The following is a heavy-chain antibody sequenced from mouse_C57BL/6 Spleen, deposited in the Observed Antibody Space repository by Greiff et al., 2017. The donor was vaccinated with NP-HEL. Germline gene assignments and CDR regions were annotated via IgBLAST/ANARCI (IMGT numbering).Heavy chain of an antibody. V-gene: IGHV5-17*01. Sequence: EVKVVASGGGLVKPGGSLKLSCAASGFTFSDYGMHWVRQAPEKGLEWVAYISSGSSTIYYADTVKGRFTISRDNAKNTLFLQMTRLRSEDTAMYYCARGTVVAVDYWGQGTTLTVSS. CDR1: GFTFSDYG. D-gene: IGHD1-1*01. J-gene: IGHJ2*01. CDR2: ISSGSSTI. CDR3: ARGTVVAVDY.